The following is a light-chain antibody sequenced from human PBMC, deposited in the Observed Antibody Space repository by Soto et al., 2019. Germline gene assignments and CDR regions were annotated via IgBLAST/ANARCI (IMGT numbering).Light chain of an antibody. CDR1: SSDVGGYNY. CDR3: SSSTGSSTLV. Sequence: QSALTQPASVSGSPGQSITISCTGSSSDVGGYNYVSWYQQHPGKAPKVMIYEVSNRPSGVSNRFSGSKSGNTASLTISGLQAEDDADYYCSSSTGSSTLVFGGGTKLTVL. V-gene: IGLV2-14*01. J-gene: IGLJ3*02. CDR2: EVS.